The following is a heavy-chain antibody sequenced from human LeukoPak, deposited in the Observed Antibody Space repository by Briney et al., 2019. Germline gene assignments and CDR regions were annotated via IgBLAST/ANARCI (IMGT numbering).Heavy chain of an antibody. CDR1: GGSISSSNW. V-gene: IGHV4-4*02. J-gene: IGHJ4*02. CDR3: ARSPNYYGSGDY. Sequence: SETLSLTCAVSGGSISSSNWWSWVRQPPGKPLEWIGYVYYTGSAYYNPSLEGRVTISVDTSKNQFSVRLSSVTAADTAMYYCARSPNYYGSGDYWSQGTLVPVSS. CDR2: VYYTGSA. D-gene: IGHD3-10*01.